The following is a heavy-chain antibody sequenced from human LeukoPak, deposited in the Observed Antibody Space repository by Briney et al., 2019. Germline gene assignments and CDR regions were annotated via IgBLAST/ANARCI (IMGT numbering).Heavy chain of an antibody. CDR2: IYYSGST. CDR3: ARDRWGATPVDY. J-gene: IGHJ4*02. D-gene: IGHD1-26*01. CDR1: GGSISSYY. Sequence: PSGTLSLTCTVSGGSISSYYWSWIRQPPGKGLEWIGYIYYSGSTNYNPSLKSRVTISVDTSKNQFSLKLSSVTAADTAVYYCARDRWGATPVDYWGQGTLVTVSS. V-gene: IGHV4-59*01.